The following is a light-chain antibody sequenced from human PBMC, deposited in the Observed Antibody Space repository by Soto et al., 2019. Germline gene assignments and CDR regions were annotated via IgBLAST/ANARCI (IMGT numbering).Light chain of an antibody. CDR3: TSYTGSSLV. CDR1: SSDVGNYNY. V-gene: IGLV2-14*03. J-gene: IGLJ2*01. Sequence: QSALTQPASVSGSPGQSITISCTGTSSDVGNYNYVSWYQQHPGKAPRLMIYDVTNRPSGVSNRFSGSKSGNTASLTISGLQAEDEADSYCTSYTGSSLVFGGGTKLTVL. CDR2: DVT.